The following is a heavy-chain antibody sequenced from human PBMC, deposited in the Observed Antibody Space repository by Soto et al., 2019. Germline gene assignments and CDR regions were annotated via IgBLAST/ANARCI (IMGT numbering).Heavy chain of an antibody. D-gene: IGHD2-8*01. Sequence: QVHLVQSGAEVKKPGASVKVSCKASGYTFTDYYMHWVRQAPGQGLEWMGWINPNSGATSYAQRFQGRATMTRDTPISTACMELSRMTSDDTAVYYCAREGGDIVQMVYALPWYWGQGTLVTVSS. J-gene: IGHJ4*02. V-gene: IGHV1-2*02. CDR3: AREGGDIVQMVYALPWY. CDR1: GYTFTDYY. CDR2: INPNSGAT.